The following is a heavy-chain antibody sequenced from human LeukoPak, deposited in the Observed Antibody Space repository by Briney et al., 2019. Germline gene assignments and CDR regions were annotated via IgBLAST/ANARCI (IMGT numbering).Heavy chain of an antibody. Sequence: SETLSLTCTVSGVSISSYYWSWIRQPPGKGLEWIGYIYYSGSTNYNPSLKSRVTISVDSFKNQFSLKLSSVTAADTAVYYCARQPYNWNYGWFDPWGQGTLVTVSS. CDR3: ARQPYNWNYGWFDP. V-gene: IGHV4-59*08. J-gene: IGHJ5*02. D-gene: IGHD1-7*01. CDR1: GVSISSYY. CDR2: IYYSGST.